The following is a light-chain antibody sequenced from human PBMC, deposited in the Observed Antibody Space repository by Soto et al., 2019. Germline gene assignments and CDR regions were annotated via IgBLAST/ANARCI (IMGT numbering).Light chain of an antibody. Sequence: DIQMTQSPSTLSASVGDRVTITCRASQSVSYWLAWYQQTPGKVPKLLIYDASSLQTGVPSRFIGSGSGTEFTLTISSLQPDDFATYYFQQYNNDSPYTFGQGTKLEIK. CDR1: QSVSYW. CDR3: QQYNNDSPYT. V-gene: IGKV1-5*01. CDR2: DAS. J-gene: IGKJ2*01.